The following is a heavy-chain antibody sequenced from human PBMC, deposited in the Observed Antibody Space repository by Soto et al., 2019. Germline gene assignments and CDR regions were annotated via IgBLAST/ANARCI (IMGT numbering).Heavy chain of an antibody. CDR1: GGSISSGGYY. D-gene: IGHD3-9*01. V-gene: IGHV4-31*03. Sequence: PSETLSLTCTVSGGSISSGGYYWSWIRQHPGKGLEWIGYIYYSGSTYYNPSLKSRVTISVDTSKNQFSLKLSSVTAADTAVYYCARANSPNYDILTGYYPDWGQGTLVTVSS. CDR2: IYYSGST. CDR3: ARANSPNYDILTGYYPD. J-gene: IGHJ4*02.